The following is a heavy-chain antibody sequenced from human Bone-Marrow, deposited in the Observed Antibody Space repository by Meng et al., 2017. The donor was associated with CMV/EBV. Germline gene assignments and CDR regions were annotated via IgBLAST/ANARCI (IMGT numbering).Heavy chain of an antibody. CDR1: GFTFDDYG. V-gene: IGHV3-20*04. J-gene: IGHJ4*02. CDR2: INWNGGST. CDR3: ARERRVSSGRTYYFDY. D-gene: IGHD6-19*01. Sequence: GESLKISCAASGFTFDDYGMSWVRQAPGKGLEWVSGINWNGGSTRYADSVKGRFTISRDNAKNSLYLQMNSLRAEDTAVYYCARERRVSSGRTYYFDYWGQGTLVTVSS.